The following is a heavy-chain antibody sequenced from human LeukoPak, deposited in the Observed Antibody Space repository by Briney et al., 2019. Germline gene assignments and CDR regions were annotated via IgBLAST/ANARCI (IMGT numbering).Heavy chain of an antibody. CDR3: AKGGRFLEWLLFDY. J-gene: IGHJ4*02. CDR2: LSSSGDST. CDR1: GFTFSSYA. V-gene: IGHV3-23*01. Sequence: PGGSLRLSCAASGFTFSSYAMSWVRQAPRKGLEWVSALSSSGDSTYYADSVKGRFTISRDNSKNTLYLQMNSLRAEDTAVYYCAKGGRFLEWLLFDYWGQGTLVTVSS. D-gene: IGHD3-3*01.